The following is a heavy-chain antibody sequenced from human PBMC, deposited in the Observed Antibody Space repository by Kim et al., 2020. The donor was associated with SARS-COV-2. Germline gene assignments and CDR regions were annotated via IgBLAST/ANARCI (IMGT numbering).Heavy chain of an antibody. CDR2: ISYRGNT. Sequence: SETLSLTCTVSGDSISTNNYYWAWIRQPPGKGLEWIGTISYRGNTFYTPSLKSRVAMSVRTSTNQFSLKLTSVTVADTAIFYCARLVRGGFPYYFDYWGQGALVTVSS. CDR1: GDSISTNNYY. V-gene: IGHV4-39*01. CDR3: ARLVRGGFPYYFDY. J-gene: IGHJ4*02. D-gene: IGHD3-10*01.